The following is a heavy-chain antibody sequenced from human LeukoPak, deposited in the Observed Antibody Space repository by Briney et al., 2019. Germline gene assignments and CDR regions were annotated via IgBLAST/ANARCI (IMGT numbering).Heavy chain of an antibody. D-gene: IGHD6-6*01. CDR3: AKRVPYSSSSVYFDS. CDR2: ITHSGDGT. V-gene: IGHV3-23*01. CDR1: GFTFSAFG. J-gene: IGHJ4*02. Sequence: GGSLRLSCAASGFTFSAFGMTWVRQAPGKGLEWASAITHSGDGTYYANSVKGRFTVSRDNSKNTLYLQLNSLRAEDTAVYYCAKRVPYSSSSVYFDSWGQGTLVTVSS.